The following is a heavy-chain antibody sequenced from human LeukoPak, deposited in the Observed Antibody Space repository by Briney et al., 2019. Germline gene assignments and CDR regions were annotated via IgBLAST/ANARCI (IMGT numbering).Heavy chain of an antibody. D-gene: IGHD2-15*01. CDR1: GFTFSSNG. CDR2: ISYDGSNK. CDR3: AKDGYCSGGSCYPRGYYYGMDV. J-gene: IGHJ6*04. V-gene: IGHV3-30*18. Sequence: GGSLRLSCAASGFTFSSNGMHWVRQAPGKGLEWVAVISYDGSNKYYADSVKGRFTISRDNSKNTLYLQMNSLRAEDTAVYYCAKDGYCSGGSCYPRGYYYGMDVWGKGTTVTVSS.